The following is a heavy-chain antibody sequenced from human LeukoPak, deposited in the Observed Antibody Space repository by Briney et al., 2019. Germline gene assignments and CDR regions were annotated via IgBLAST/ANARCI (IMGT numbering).Heavy chain of an antibody. Sequence: ASVKVSCKASGYTFTSYGISWVRQAPGQGLEWMGWISAYNGNTNYAQKLQGRVTMTTDTSTSTAYMELRSLRSDDTAVYYCATYYYYDSSGYYSLDAFDIWGQGTMVTVSS. V-gene: IGHV1-18*01. CDR3: ATYYYYDSSGYYSLDAFDI. CDR1: GYTFTSYG. J-gene: IGHJ3*02. CDR2: ISAYNGNT. D-gene: IGHD3-22*01.